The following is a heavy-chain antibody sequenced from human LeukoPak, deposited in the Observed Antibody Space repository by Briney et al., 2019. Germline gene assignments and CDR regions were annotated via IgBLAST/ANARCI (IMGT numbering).Heavy chain of an antibody. CDR1: GFTFSSYA. CDR3: ARDRHRITEGFDY. Sequence: SLRLSCAASGFTFSSYAMHWVRQAPGKGLEWVAVISYDGSNKYYADSVKGRFTISRDNSKNTLYLQMNSLRAEDTAVYYCARDRHRITEGFDYWGQGTLVTVSS. D-gene: IGHD3-16*01. CDR2: ISYDGSNK. V-gene: IGHV3-30*04. J-gene: IGHJ4*02.